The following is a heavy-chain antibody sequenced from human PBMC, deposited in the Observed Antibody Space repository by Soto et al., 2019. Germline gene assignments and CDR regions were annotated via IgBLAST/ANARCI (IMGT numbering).Heavy chain of an antibody. Sequence: QLQLQESGPGLVKPSETLSLTCTVSGGSISSSSYYWGWIRQPPGKGLEWIGSIYYSGSTYYNPALQSRVTISVDTSKNQFSLKLSSVTAADTAVYYCASRLRYFDWGQGTLVTVSS. CDR2: IYYSGST. V-gene: IGHV4-39*01. CDR3: ASRLRYFD. CDR1: GGSISSSSYY. D-gene: IGHD3-9*01. J-gene: IGHJ4*02.